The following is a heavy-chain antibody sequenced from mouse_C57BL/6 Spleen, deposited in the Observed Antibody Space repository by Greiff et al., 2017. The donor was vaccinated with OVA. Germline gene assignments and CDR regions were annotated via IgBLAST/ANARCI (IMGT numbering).Heavy chain of an antibody. V-gene: IGHV1-5*01. CDR2: IYPGNSDT. D-gene: IGHD2-1*01. CDR3: TVIYYGNYVN. CDR1: GYTFTSYW. Sequence: VQLQQSGTVLARPGASVKMSCKTSGYTFTSYWMHWVKQRPGQGLEWIGAIYPGNSDTSYNQKFKGKAKLTAVTSASTAYMELSSLTNEDSAVYYCTVIYYGNYVNWGQGTTLTVSS. J-gene: IGHJ2*01.